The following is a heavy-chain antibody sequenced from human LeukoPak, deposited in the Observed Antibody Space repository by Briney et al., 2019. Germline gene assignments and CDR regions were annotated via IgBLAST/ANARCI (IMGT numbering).Heavy chain of an antibody. Sequence: PSVKASSKASAGTFSSYTISWVRQAPGHGLEWMGRIIPILGIANYAQKFQGRVTITADKSTSTAYMELSSLRSEDTAVYYCASFCSGGSCYSDWGQGTLVTVSS. CDR2: IIPILGIA. J-gene: IGHJ4*02. V-gene: IGHV1-69*02. CDR3: ASFCSGGSCYSD. CDR1: AGTFSSYT. D-gene: IGHD2-15*01.